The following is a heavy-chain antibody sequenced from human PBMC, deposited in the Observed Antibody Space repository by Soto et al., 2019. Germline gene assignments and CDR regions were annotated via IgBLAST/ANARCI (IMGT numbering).Heavy chain of an antibody. J-gene: IGHJ5*02. CDR2: IYYEST. V-gene: IGHV4-59*01. CDR3: VRAYYDTSGYSLDP. Sequence: PSETLSLTCTVSGGSISSYYWSWIRQPPGKGLEWIGYIYYESTNYNPSLKSRVIISVDTAKNQFSLRLTSVTAADTAVYYCVRAYYDTSGYSLDPWGQGILVTVSS. D-gene: IGHD3-22*01. CDR1: GGSISSYY.